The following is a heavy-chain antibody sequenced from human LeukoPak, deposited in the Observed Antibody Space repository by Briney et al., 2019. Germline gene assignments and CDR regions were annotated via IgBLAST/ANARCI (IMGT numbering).Heavy chain of an antibody. CDR2: IYYSGSA. V-gene: IGHV4-39*01. CDR1: GGSISSSSSY. D-gene: IGHD3-9*01. J-gene: IGHJ5*02. Sequence: PSETLSLTCTVSGGSISSSSSYWGWIRQPPGKGLEWIGTIYYSGSAYFNSSLKSRVTISVDTSKNQFSLQLSSVTAADTAVYYCARLSKNYDILTGSEYNWLDPWGQGTLVTVSS. CDR3: ARLSKNYDILTGSEYNWLDP.